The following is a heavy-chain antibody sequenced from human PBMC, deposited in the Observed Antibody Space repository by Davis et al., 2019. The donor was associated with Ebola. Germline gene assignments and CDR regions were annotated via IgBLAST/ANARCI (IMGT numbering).Heavy chain of an antibody. CDR2: ISYDGVSK. CDR3: VKGGSYYGSGNYWVRYYGMDV. Sequence: GESLKISCAASTVTFGVDAMSWVRQAPGKGLEWVAIISYDGVSKFYADSVRGRFIISRDNSKNTVFLQMNSLTPEDTAVYFCVKGGSYYGSGNYWVRYYGMDVWGQGTKVTVSS. D-gene: IGHD3-10*01. CDR1: TVTFGVDA. V-gene: IGHV3-30*04. J-gene: IGHJ6*02.